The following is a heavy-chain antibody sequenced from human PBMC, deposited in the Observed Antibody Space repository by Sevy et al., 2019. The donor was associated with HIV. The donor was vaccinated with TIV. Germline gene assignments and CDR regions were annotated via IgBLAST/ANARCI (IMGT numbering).Heavy chain of an antibody. CDR1: GFTFGDYC. CDR3: KRWKEAQSTFDY. Sequence: GGSLRLSCTASGFTFGDYCMSWVRQAPGKGLEWVAFLKSDVYGGTVDHAASVRGRFVSSMDDSKTIAFLQMNDLKTEATGVYVCKRWKEAQSTFDYWGHGALVTGSS. J-gene: IGHJ4*01. D-gene: IGHD1-1*01. CDR2: LKSDVYGGTV. V-gene: IGHV3-49*04.